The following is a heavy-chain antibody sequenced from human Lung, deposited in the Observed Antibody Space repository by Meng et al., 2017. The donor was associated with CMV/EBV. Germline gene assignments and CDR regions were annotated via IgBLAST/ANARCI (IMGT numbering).Heavy chain of an antibody. V-gene: IGHV1-2*02. CDR2: INPNTGDT. CDR1: GYTFTGYN. Sequence: ASVKVSCKASGYTFTGYNIHWVRQAPGQGLEWMGWINPNTGDTNYAQKFQGRVTLTGDTSISTAYMELSRLKSDDTAVFFCARLFHTSLGTNYYYGMDFWGQGXTVTVSS. D-gene: IGHD3/OR15-3a*01. CDR3: ARLFHTSLGTNYYYGMDF. J-gene: IGHJ6*02.